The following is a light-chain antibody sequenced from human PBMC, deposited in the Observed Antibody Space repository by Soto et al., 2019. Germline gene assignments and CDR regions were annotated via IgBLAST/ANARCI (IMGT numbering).Light chain of an antibody. Sequence: DIQMTQSPSTLSASVGDRVTITCRASQSISSWLAWYQQKPGKAPNLLIYKAPSLESAVPSRFSGSGSGTEFTLTISSLQPDEFATYYCQQYNSYPLTFGGGTKVEIK. J-gene: IGKJ4*01. CDR3: QQYNSYPLT. V-gene: IGKV1-5*03. CDR2: KAP. CDR1: QSISSW.